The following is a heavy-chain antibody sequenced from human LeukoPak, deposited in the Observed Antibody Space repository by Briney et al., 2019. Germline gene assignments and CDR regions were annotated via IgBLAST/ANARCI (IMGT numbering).Heavy chain of an antibody. CDR2: INHSGST. D-gene: IGHD3-16*02. V-gene: IGHV4-34*01. CDR1: GGSFSGYY. Sequence: SETLSLTCAVYGGSFSGYYWSWIRQPPGKGLEWIGEINHSGSTNYNPSLKSRVTISVDTSKNQFSLKLSSVTAADTAVYYCARDARIMITFGGVIAPFDYWGQGTLVTVSS. CDR3: ARDARIMITFGGVIAPFDY. J-gene: IGHJ4*02.